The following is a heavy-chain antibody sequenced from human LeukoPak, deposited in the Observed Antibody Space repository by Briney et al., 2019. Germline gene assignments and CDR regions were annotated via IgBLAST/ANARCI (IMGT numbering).Heavy chain of an antibody. CDR2: FDPADGET. CDR3: ATYSSIASPTSFDY. J-gene: IGHJ4*02. Sequence: ASVKVSCRVSGYTLTELSMHWVRQAPGKGLEWMGGFDPADGETIYAQKFQGRVTMTEDTSTDTAYMELSSLRSEDTAVYYCATYSSIASPTSFDYWGQGTLVTVSS. CDR1: GYTLTELS. D-gene: IGHD6-13*01. V-gene: IGHV1-24*01.